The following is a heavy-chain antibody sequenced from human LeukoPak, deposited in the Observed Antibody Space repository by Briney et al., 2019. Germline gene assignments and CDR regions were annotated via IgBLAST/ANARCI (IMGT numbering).Heavy chain of an antibody. CDR1: GYAFTTHY. V-gene: IGHV1-2*02. CDR2: ISPNSGGT. D-gene: IGHD2-2*01. J-gene: IGHJ5*01. CDR3: ARLTSSWFDS. Sequence: ASVKVSCKASGYAFTTHYVHWVRQAPGHGLEWMGWISPNSGGTHYAQKFQGRVTMTRDTSVSTAYMELSRLRSDDTAVYYCARLTSSWFDSWGQGTLVTVSS.